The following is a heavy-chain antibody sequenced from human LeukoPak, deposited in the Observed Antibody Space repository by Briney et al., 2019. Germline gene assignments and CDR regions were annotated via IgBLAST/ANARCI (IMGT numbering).Heavy chain of an antibody. V-gene: IGHV3-30-3*01. Sequence: GRSLRLSCAASGFTFSSYAMHWVRQAPGKGLEWVAVISYDGSNKYYADSVKGRFTISRDNSKNTLYLQMNSLRAEDTAVYYCAREAGFGELFFDYWGQGTLVTVSS. D-gene: IGHD3-10*01. CDR3: AREAGFGELFFDY. CDR2: ISYDGSNK. J-gene: IGHJ4*02. CDR1: GFTFSSYA.